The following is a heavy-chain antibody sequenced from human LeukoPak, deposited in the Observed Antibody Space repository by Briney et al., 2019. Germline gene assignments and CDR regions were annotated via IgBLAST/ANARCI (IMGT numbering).Heavy chain of an antibody. CDR1: GFSFSNYW. CDR3: AKDTIFGVVITSDYGMDV. J-gene: IGHJ6*02. V-gene: IGHV3-30*18. CDR2: ISYDGSNK. Sequence: GGSLRLSCAASGFSFSNYWMDWIRQAPGKGLEWVAVISYDGSNKYYADSVKGRFTISRDNSKNTLYLQMNSLRAEDTAVYYCAKDTIFGVVITSDYGMDVWGQGTTVTVSS. D-gene: IGHD3-3*01.